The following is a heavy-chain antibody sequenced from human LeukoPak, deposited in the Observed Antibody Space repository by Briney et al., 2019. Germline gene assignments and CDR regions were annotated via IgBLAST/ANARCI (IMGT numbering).Heavy chain of an antibody. Sequence: GGSLRLSCAASGFIFSNDAMHWVRQAPGKGLEWVAFIWFDRSNKHYADSVKGRFTISRDNSEDTLYLQMNSLRAEDTAVYYCVRDPSGSGFAFDSWGQGALVTVSS. V-gene: IGHV3-33*01. CDR3: VRDPSGSGFAFDS. CDR2: IWFDRSNK. CDR1: GFIFSNDA. J-gene: IGHJ4*02. D-gene: IGHD1-1*01.